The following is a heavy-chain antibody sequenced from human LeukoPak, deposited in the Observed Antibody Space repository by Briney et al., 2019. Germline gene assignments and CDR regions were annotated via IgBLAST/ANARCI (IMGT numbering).Heavy chain of an antibody. J-gene: IGHJ3*01. CDR3: ARVIGWDEPFDL. D-gene: IGHD1-26*01. CDR1: GFIFDDYD. CDR2: INTDGSST. V-gene: IGHV3-74*01. Sequence: PGGSLRLSCAASGFIFDDYDMNWVRQAPGKGLVWVSRINTDGSSTNYADSVRGRFTVSRDNAKNTLFLQMNSLRVEDTAVYYCARVIGWDEPFDLWGHGTLVTVSS.